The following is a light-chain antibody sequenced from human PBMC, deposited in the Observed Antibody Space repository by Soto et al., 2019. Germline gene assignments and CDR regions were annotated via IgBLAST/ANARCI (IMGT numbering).Light chain of an antibody. J-gene: IGLJ1*01. CDR3: KSYAGSNAYV. V-gene: IGLV2-8*01. CDR1: KHDIGVYDF. CDR2: EVV. Sequence: QSVLTQPPSASGSPGQSVTISCTGTKHDIGVYDFVSCYKYHPGKAPRLIIYEVVQRPSGVPDRFSGSKSGNTASLPVSRLQAADEADYFCKSYAGSNAYVFGSATNVTVL.